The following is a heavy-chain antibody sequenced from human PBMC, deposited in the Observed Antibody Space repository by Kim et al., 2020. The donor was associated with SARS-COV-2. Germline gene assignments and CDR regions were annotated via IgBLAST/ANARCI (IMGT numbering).Heavy chain of an antibody. CDR1: GGSISGSSYY. Sequence: SETLSLTCTVSGGSISGSSYYWGWIRQPPGKGLEWIGSIYYSGSTYYNPSLKSRVTISVDTSKNQFSLKLSSVTAADTAVYYCASTYSSSWYDYYYYGM. V-gene: IGHV4-39*07. D-gene: IGHD6-13*01. CDR3: ASTYSSSWYDYYYYGM. CDR2: IYYSGST. J-gene: IGHJ6*01.